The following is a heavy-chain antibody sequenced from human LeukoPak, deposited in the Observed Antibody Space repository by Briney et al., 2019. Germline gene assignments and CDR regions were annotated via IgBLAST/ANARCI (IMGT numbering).Heavy chain of an antibody. D-gene: IGHD4-17*01. CDR1: EFTFSSYW. V-gene: IGHV3-7*01. J-gene: IGHJ4*02. CDR2: IKQDGGQI. Sequence: GGSLRLSCAASEFTFSSYWMSWVRQAPGKGLEWVANIKQDGGQIYYLESVKGRFTVSRDNAKNSLYLQMNSLRAEDTAVYYCARLGARQALEYWGQGTLVTVSS. CDR3: ARLGARQALEY.